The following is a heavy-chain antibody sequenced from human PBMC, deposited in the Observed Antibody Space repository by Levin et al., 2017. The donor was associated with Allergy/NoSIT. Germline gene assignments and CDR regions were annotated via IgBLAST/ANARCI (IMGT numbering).Heavy chain of an antibody. J-gene: IGHJ4*02. CDR3: ARDDPYSSSWYYFDY. CDR1: GFTFSSYG. CDR2: IWYDGSNQ. D-gene: IGHD6-13*01. Sequence: GESLKISCAASGFTFSSYGMHWVRQAPGRGLEWVAVIWYDGSNQYYADSVKGRFTISRDNSKNMLYLQMNSLRAEDTAVYYCARDDPYSSSWYYFDYWGQGALVTVSS. V-gene: IGHV3-33*01.